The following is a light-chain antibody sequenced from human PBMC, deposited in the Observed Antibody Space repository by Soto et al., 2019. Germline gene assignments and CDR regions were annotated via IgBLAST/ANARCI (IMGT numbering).Light chain of an antibody. J-gene: IGLJ2*01. Sequence: QSVLTQPPSVSGAPGQRVTISCTGSSSNIGAGYDVHWYQQRPGTAPKLLIFGNNNRPSGVPDRFSGSKSGTSATLGITGLQTGDEADYYCATWDSSLSAVVVGGGTKLTVL. CDR2: GNN. CDR3: ATWDSSLSAVV. CDR1: SSNIGAGYD. V-gene: IGLV1-40*01.